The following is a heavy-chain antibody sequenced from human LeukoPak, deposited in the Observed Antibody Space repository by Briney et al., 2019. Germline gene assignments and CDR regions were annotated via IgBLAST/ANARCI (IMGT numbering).Heavy chain of an antibody. J-gene: IGHJ6*04. CDR1: GYSISSGYY. CDR3: ARHSGLRSPLGV. V-gene: IGHV4-38-2*02. CDR2: FYHSGSA. Sequence: SETLSLTCTVSGYSISSGYYWGWIRQPPGKGLEWIGSFYHSGSAYYNPSLKSRVTISVDTSKNQFSLKLTSVTAADTAVYYCARHSGLRSPLGVWGKGTTVTVSS. D-gene: IGHD3-3*01.